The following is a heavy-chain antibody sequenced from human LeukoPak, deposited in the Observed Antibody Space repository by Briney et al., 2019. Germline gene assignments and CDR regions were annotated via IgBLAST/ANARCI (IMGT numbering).Heavy chain of an antibody. CDR3: ARDRGYYYDSSGYVYYYYGMDV. D-gene: IGHD3-22*01. J-gene: IGHJ6*02. Sequence: SETLSLTRTVSGGSVSSGSYYWSWIRQPPGKGLEWIGHIYYSGSTNYNPSLKSRVTISVDTSKNQFSLKLSSVTAADTAVYYCARDRGYYYDSSGYVYYYYGMDVWGQGTTVTVSS. CDR1: GGSVSSGSYY. CDR2: IYYSGST. V-gene: IGHV4-61*01.